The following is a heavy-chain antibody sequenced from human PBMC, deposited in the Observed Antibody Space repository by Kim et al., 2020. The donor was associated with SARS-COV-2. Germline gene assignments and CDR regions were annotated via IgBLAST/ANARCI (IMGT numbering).Heavy chain of an antibody. CDR2: INSDGSST. J-gene: IGHJ6*02. Sequence: GGSLRLSCAASGFTFSSYWMHWVRQAPGKGLVWVSRINSDGSSTSYADSVKGRFTISRDNAKNTLYLQMNSLRAEDTAVYYFSQMYKYYYCGMDVWGQGTTVTVSS. CDR3: SQMYKYYYCGMDV. V-gene: IGHV3-74*01. D-gene: IGHD1-20*01. CDR1: GFTFSSYW.